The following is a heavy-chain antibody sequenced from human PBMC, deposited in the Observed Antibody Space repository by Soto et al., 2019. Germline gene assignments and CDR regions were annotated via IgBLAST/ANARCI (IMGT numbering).Heavy chain of an antibody. CDR1: GDSVSGNSAA. Sequence: SQTLSLTCAISGDSVSGNSAAWNWIRPSPSRGLEWLGRTYYRSRWYNDYAVSVKSRITVTPDTSKNQFSLHLNSVTPEDTAVYYCAREFPYYVISDSYLDYWGQGALVTAPQ. D-gene: IGHD3-16*01. CDR3: AREFPYYVISDSYLDY. J-gene: IGHJ4*02. V-gene: IGHV6-1*01. CDR2: TYYRSRWYN.